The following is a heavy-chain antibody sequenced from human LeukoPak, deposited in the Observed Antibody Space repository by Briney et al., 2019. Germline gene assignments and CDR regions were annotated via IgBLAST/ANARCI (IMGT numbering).Heavy chain of an antibody. CDR3: AREGSEYSSSSWWFDP. V-gene: IGHV1-2*02. Sequence: ASVKVSCKASGGTFSSYAISWVRQAPGQGLEWMGWINPNSGGTNYAQKFQGRVTMTRDTSISTAYMELSRLRSDDTAVYYFAREGSEYSSSSWWFDPGGQGTLVTVPS. D-gene: IGHD6-6*01. CDR1: GGTFSSYA. CDR2: INPNSGGT. J-gene: IGHJ5*02.